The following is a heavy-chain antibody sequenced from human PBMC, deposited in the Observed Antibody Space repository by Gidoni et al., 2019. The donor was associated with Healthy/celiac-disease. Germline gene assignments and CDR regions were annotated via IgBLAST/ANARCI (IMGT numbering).Heavy chain of an antibody. CDR2: IYYSGST. Sequence: QVQLQESGPGLVKPSETLSLTCTVSGGSISSYYWSWIRQPPGTGLEWIGYIYYSGSTNYNPSLKSRVTISVDTSKNQFSLKLSSVTAADTAVYYCARVRLSWNDAMPGVGWFDPWGQGTLVTVSS. CDR1: GGSISSYY. CDR3: ARVRLSWNDAMPGVGWFDP. D-gene: IGHD1-1*01. V-gene: IGHV4-59*01. J-gene: IGHJ5*02.